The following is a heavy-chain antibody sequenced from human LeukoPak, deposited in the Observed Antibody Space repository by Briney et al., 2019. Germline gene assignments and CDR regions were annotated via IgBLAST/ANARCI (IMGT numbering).Heavy chain of an antibody. CDR1: DSTFSSFS. Sequence: PGGSLRLSCAASDSTFSSFSMRWVRQAPGKGLFWVAAISSRSAHIYYADSVKGRFTISRDNAKNSLYLQMNSLRAEDTAVYYCARGRKDMMAAGLFDYWGQGTLVTVSS. CDR2: ISSRSAHI. J-gene: IGHJ4*02. V-gene: IGHV3-21*01. D-gene: IGHD6-13*01. CDR3: ARGRKDMMAAGLFDY.